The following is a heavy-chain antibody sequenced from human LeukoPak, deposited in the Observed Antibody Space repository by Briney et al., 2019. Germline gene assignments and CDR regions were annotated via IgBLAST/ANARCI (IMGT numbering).Heavy chain of an antibody. CDR1: GFTFSSYS. J-gene: IGHJ4*02. Sequence: PGGSLRLPCAASGFTFSSYSMNWVRQAPGKGLEWVSSISSSSRYIYYADSVKGRFTISRDNAKNSLYLQMNSLRAEDTAVYYCARAAAAGNFDYWGQGTLVTVSS. D-gene: IGHD6-13*01. V-gene: IGHV3-21*01. CDR3: ARAAAAGNFDY. CDR2: ISSSSRYI.